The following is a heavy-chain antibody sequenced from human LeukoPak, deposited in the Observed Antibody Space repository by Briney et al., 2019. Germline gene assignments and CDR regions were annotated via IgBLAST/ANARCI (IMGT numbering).Heavy chain of an antibody. CDR1: GGTFSSYA. D-gene: IGHD2-15*01. CDR3: AGGGVGYCSGGSCYSQSFYYYYYMDV. CDR2: IIPILGIA. Sequence: ASVKVSCKASGGTFSSYAISWVRQAPGQGLEWMGRIIPILGIANYAQKFQGRVTITADKSTSTAYMELSSLRSEDTAVYYWAGGGVGYCSGGSCYSQSFYYYYYMDVWGKGTTVTVSS. V-gene: IGHV1-69*04. J-gene: IGHJ6*03.